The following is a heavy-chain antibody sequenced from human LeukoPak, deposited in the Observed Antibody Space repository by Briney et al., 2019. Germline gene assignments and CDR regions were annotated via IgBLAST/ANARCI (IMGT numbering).Heavy chain of an antibody. V-gene: IGHV4-39*07. Sequence: SETLSLTCSVSGVSVSSGSNYWGWIRQPPGKTLEWIGSIYSSGSTYYNPSLKSRVLILIDTAKNHFSLNLSSVTAADTAVYYCARSDGYGLVGIWGQGTMVTVSS. CDR1: GVSVSSGSNY. D-gene: IGHD3-10*01. CDR3: ARSDGYGLVGI. J-gene: IGHJ3*02. CDR2: IYSSGST.